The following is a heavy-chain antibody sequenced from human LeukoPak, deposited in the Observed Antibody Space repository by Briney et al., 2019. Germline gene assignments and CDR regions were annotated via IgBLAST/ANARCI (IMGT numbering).Heavy chain of an antibody. D-gene: IGHD3-16*01. CDR3: ARGLEVSLRWFDP. V-gene: IGHV1-2*02. J-gene: IGHJ5*02. Sequence: ASVKVSCKASGYTFTGYYMHWVRPAPGQGLEWIGWINPNSGGTNYAQKFQGRVTMTRDTSISTAYMELSRLRSDDTAVYYCARGLEVSLRWFDPWGQGTLVTVSS. CDR2: INPNSGGT. CDR1: GYTFTGYY.